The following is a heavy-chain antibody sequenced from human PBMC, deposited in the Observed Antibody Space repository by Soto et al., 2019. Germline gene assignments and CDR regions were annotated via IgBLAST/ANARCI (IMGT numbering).Heavy chain of an antibody. CDR3: AKKSDTAMVMAPYYGMDV. V-gene: IGHV3-23*01. CDR2: ISGSGGST. CDR1: GFTFSSYA. D-gene: IGHD5-18*01. Sequence: GGSLRLSCAASGFTFSSYAMSWVRQAPGKGLEWVSAISGSGGSTYYADSVKGRFTISRDNSKNTLYLQMNSLRAEDTAVYYCAKKSDTAMVMAPYYGMDVWGQGTTVTAP. J-gene: IGHJ6*02.